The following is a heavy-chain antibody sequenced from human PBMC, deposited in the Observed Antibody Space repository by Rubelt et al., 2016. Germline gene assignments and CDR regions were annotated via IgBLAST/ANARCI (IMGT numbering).Heavy chain of an antibody. Sequence: QVQLVQSGAEVKKPGASVKVSCKASGYTFTSYGISWVRQAPGQGLEWMGWISAYNGNTNYAQKLQGMVTRTTDTSTSTAYMELRSLRSDDTAVYYCARDLPPFRRYNWNFPLDYWGQGTLVTVSS. CDR1: GYTFTSYG. D-gene: IGHD1-7*01. V-gene: IGHV1-18*01. J-gene: IGHJ4*02. CDR3: ARDLPPFRRYNWNFPLDY. CDR2: ISAYNGNT.